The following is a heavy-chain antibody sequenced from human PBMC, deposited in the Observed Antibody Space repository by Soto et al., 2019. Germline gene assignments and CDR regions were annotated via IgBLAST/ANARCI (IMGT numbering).Heavy chain of an antibody. CDR2: ISYDGSNK. D-gene: IGHD6-19*01. Sequence: GGSLRLSCAASGFTFSSYAMHWVRQAPGKGLEWVAVISYDGSNKYYADSVKGRFTISRDNSKNTLYLQMNSLRAEDTAVYYCARDRGDSSGWYWFDPWGQGTLVTVSS. CDR3: ARDRGDSSGWYWFDP. J-gene: IGHJ5*02. CDR1: GFTFSSYA. V-gene: IGHV3-30-3*01.